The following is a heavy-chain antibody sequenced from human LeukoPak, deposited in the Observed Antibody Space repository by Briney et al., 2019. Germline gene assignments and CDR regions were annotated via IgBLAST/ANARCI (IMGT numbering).Heavy chain of an antibody. CDR1: GFTFRRSA. J-gene: IGHJ4*02. V-gene: IGHV3-30*04. CDR3: ARDLGLAVASSWGGLDY. D-gene: IGHD6-19*01. CDR2: ISYDGVNT. Sequence: PGRSLRLSCTASGFTFRRSAMHWVRQAPDKGLEWVAVISYDGVNTYYADSVKGRFTISRDNSKNTVFLQMSSLRHEDTAVYFCARDLGLAVASSWGGLDYWGQGTLVTVSS.